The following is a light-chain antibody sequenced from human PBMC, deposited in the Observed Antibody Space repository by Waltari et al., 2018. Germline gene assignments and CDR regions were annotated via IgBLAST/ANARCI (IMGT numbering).Light chain of an antibody. CDR3: QQSYTTPRT. V-gene: IGKV1-39*01. Sequence: DIQMTQSPSSLSASVGDRVTISCRASQNISAYLNWYQQKPGKAPKLLIYATSSLQSGVPSRFSGSGSGAHFTLPINSLQPEDFATYYCQQSYTTPRTFGQGTNLEI. CDR1: QNISAY. CDR2: ATS. J-gene: IGKJ2*01.